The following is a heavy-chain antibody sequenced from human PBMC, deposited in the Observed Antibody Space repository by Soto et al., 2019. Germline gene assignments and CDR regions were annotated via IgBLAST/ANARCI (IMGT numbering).Heavy chain of an antibody. CDR3: AKDLRELGPFDY. Sequence: SLRLSCAASGFTFSRYSMSWVRQAPGKGLEWVSAISGSGGSTYYADSVKGRFTISRDNSKNTLYLQMNSLRAEDTAVYYCAKDLRELGPFDYWGQGTLVTVSS. J-gene: IGHJ4*02. V-gene: IGHV3-23*01. CDR1: GFTFSRYS. D-gene: IGHD1-26*01. CDR2: ISGSGGST.